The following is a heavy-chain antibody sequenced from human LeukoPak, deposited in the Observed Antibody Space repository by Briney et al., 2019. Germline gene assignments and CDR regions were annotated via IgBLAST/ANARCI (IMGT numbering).Heavy chain of an antibody. CDR3: ARVLSMVRGVDY. Sequence: PSETLSLTCTVSGGSISSGGYYWSWIRQHPGKGLEWIGYIYYGGSTYYNPSLKSRVTISVDTSKNQFSLKLSSVTAADTAVYYCARVLSMVRGVDYWGQGTLVTVSS. J-gene: IGHJ4*02. CDR2: IYYGGST. CDR1: GGSISSGGYY. D-gene: IGHD3-10*01. V-gene: IGHV4-31*03.